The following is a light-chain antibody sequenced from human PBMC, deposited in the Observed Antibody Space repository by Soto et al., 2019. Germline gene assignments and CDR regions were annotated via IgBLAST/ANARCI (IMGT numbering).Light chain of an antibody. CDR1: RSDVGNYNL. CDR2: EGG. J-gene: IGLJ1*01. Sequence: QSALTQPASVSGSPGQSITISCTGIRSDVGNYNLVSWYQQHPGKAPKVMIYEGGKRPSGVSDRFSVSKSGNTASLTISGLQAEDEADYYCCSYVGSSSLRVFGPGTKVTVL. CDR3: CSYVGSSSLRV. V-gene: IGLV2-23*01.